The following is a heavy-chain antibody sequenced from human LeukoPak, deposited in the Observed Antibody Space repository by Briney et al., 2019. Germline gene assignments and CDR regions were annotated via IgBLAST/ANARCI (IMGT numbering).Heavy chain of an antibody. V-gene: IGHV3-9*01. J-gene: IGHJ4*02. CDR2: INWNSGGI. D-gene: IGHD5-18*01. Sequence: GRSLRLSCAASGFTFDDYAMHWVRQAPGKGLEWVSGINWNSGGIGYADSVKGRFTISRDNAKNSLYLQMNSLRAEDTALYYCAKGRGYSYGYLADYWGQGTLVTVSS. CDR3: AKGRGYSYGYLADY. CDR1: GFTFDDYA.